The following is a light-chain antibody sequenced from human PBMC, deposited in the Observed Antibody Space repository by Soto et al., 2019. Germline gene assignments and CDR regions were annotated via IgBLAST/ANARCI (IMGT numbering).Light chain of an antibody. CDR2: GVS. CDR1: QSVSSGY. Sequence: EIVLTQSPGTLSLSPRERATLSCRASQSVSSGYLAWYQHKPGQAPRLLIYGVSSRAPGIPDRFSGSGSGTDFTLTISRLEPEDCAVYYCQQYAASPRTFGQGTQVEVK. CDR3: QQYAASPRT. V-gene: IGKV3-20*01. J-gene: IGKJ1*01.